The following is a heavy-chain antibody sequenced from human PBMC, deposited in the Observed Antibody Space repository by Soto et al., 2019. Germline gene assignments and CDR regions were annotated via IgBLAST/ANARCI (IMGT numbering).Heavy chain of an antibody. Sequence: SVKVSCKASGGTFSSYAISWVRQAPGQGLEWMGGIIPIFGTANYAQKSQGRVTITADESTSTAYMELSSLRSEDTAVYYCASSRDSSGYRSYYFDYWGQGTLVTVSS. CDR3: ASSRDSSGYRSYYFDY. D-gene: IGHD3-22*01. CDR1: GGTFSSYA. J-gene: IGHJ4*02. CDR2: IIPIFGTA. V-gene: IGHV1-69*13.